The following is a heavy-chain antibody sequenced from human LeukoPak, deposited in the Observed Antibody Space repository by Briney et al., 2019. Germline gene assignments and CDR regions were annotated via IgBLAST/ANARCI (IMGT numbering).Heavy chain of an antibody. V-gene: IGHV5-51*01. Sequence: GESLKISCKGSGYSFTSYWIGWVRQMPGKGLEWMGIIYPGDSDTRYSPSFQGQVTISADKSISTAYLQWSSLRSEDMAVYYCARASITIFGVVTSGFDYWGQGTLVTVSS. CDR3: ARASITIFGVVTSGFDY. D-gene: IGHD3-3*01. CDR2: IYPGDSDT. CDR1: GYSFTSYW. J-gene: IGHJ4*02.